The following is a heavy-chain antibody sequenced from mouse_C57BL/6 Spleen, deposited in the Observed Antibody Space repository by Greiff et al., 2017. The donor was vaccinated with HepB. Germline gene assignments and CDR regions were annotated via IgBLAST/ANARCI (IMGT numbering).Heavy chain of an antibody. CDR3: AWYDGDY. Sequence: VQLQQSGPELVKPGASVKISCKASGYTFTDYYMNWVKQSHGKSLEWIGDINPNNGGTSYNQKFKGKATLTVDKSSSTAYMELRSLTSEDSAVYYCAWYDGDYWGQGTTLTVSS. J-gene: IGHJ2*01. D-gene: IGHD2-3*01. CDR2: INPNNGGT. CDR1: GYTFTDYY. V-gene: IGHV1-26*01.